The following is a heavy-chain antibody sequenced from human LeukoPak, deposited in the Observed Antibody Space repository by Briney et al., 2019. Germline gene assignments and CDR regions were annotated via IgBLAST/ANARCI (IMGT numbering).Heavy chain of an antibody. J-gene: IGHJ4*02. CDR3: ARGGYYDPLDY. CDR2: INEGGSER. V-gene: IGHV3-7*01. Sequence: GGSLRLSCVASGFTFSRYWMNWVRQAPGKGLEWVASINEGGSERHYVDSVKGRFTLSRDDADNSGYLQMDSLRVEDTAVYYCARGGYYDPLDYWGQGILVTVSS. D-gene: IGHD3-16*01. CDR1: GFTFSRYW.